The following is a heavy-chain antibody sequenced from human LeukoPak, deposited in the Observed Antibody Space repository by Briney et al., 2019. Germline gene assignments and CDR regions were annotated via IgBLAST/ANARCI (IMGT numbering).Heavy chain of an antibody. CDR1: GFTVSGNY. J-gene: IGHJ4*02. CDR2: IYSDDTT. Sequence: QAGGSLRLSCAVSGFTVSGNYMSWIRQGPGKGLEWVSLIYSDDTTLYADSVKGRFTISRDISKNTLYLQMSSLRAEDTAVYYCARDAEQEKEGETDSSRGGLDYWGQGTLVTVSS. V-gene: IGHV3-53*01. D-gene: IGHD6-19*01. CDR3: ARDAEQEKEGETDSSRGGLDY.